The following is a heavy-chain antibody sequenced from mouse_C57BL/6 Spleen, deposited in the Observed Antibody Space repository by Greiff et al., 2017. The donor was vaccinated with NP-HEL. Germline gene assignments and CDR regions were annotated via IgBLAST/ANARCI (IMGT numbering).Heavy chain of an antibody. D-gene: IGHD2-3*01. V-gene: IGHV1-53*01. CDR1: GYTFTSYW. CDR2: INPSNGGT. Sequence: VQLQQSGTELVKPGASVKLSCKASGYTFTSYWMHWVKQRPGQGLEWIGNINPSNGGTNYNEKFKSKATLTVDKSSSTAYMQLSSLTSEDSAVYDCESDGYFRAMDYWGQGTSVTVSS. J-gene: IGHJ4*01. CDR3: ESDGYFRAMDY.